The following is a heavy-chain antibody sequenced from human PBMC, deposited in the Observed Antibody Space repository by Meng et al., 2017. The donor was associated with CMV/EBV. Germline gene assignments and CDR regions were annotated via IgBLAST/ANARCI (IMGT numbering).Heavy chain of an antibody. Sequence: LRQGGAGLVEPAETLSMTCAVYGGSFSGYYWSWIRQPPGKGLGWIGEINHSGSTNYNPSLKSRVTISVDTSKNQFSLKLSSVTAADTAVYYCARESMVRGEDWGQGTLVTVSS. CDR1: GGSFSGYY. CDR2: INHSGST. J-gene: IGHJ4*02. CDR3: ARESMVRGED. D-gene: IGHD3-10*01. V-gene: IGHV4-34*01.